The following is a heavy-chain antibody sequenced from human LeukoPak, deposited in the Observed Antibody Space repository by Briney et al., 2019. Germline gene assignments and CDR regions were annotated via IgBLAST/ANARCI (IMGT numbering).Heavy chain of an antibody. J-gene: IGHJ4*02. CDR1: GFTFSSYS. Sequence: GALRLSCAASGFTFSSYSMNWVRQAPGKGLEWGSSISSSSSYIYYPDSVKGRFTISRDNAKNSLYLQMNSLRAEDTAVYYCARDPPRDYWGQGTLVTVSS. CDR3: ARDPPRDY. V-gene: IGHV3-21*01. CDR2: ISSSSSYI.